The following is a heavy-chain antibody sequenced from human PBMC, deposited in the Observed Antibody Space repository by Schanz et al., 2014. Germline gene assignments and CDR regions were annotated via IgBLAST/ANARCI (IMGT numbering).Heavy chain of an antibody. D-gene: IGHD3-10*01. CDR3: ARGPIPIQGVPMDF. J-gene: IGHJ4*02. V-gene: IGHV3-7*04. CDR1: GFSFSNYW. CDR2: IKQDGSEK. Sequence: EVRLVESGGGLVQPGESLRLSCAASGFSFSNYWMSWVRQAPGKGLEWVANIKQDGSEKYYVDSVKGRFTISRDNSKDTLYLQMSGLTPEDTAVYYCARGPIPIQGVPMDFWGQGTLVTVSS.